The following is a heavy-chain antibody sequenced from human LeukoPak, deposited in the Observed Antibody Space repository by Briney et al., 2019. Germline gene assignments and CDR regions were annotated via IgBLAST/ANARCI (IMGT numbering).Heavy chain of an antibody. J-gene: IGHJ6*03. V-gene: IGHV3-23*01. Sequence: PGGSLRLSCAASGFTFSSYAMSWVRQAPGKGLEWVSAISGSGGSTYYADSVKGRFTISRDNYKNTLYLQMNSLRAEDTAVYYCAANSGSYYYYYYYMDVWGKGTTVTVSS. CDR3: AANSGSYYYYYYYMDV. CDR2: ISGSGGST. D-gene: IGHD1-26*01. CDR1: GFTFSSYA.